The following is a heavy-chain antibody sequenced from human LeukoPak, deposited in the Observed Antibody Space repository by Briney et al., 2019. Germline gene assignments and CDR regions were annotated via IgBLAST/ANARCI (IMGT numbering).Heavy chain of an antibody. CDR2: ISWDGGSA. CDR1: GFTFDDYA. V-gene: IGHV3-43D*03. CDR3: AKDINPATHDYFDY. D-gene: IGHD1-26*01. J-gene: IGHJ4*02. Sequence: GGSLRLSCAASGFTFDDYAMHWVRQAPGKGLEWVSLISWDGGSAYYADSVKGRFTISRDNSKNSLYLQMNSLRAEDTALYYCAKDINPATHDYFDYWGQGTLVTVSS.